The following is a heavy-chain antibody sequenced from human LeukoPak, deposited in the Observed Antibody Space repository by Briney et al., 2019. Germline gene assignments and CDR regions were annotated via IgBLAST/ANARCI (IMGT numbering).Heavy chain of an antibody. D-gene: IGHD3-9*01. CDR2: ISGSGGST. J-gene: IGHJ4*02. V-gene: IGHV3-23*01. CDR3: AKPQSRYFDWFH. CDR1: GFTFGSYA. Sequence: GGSLRLSCASSGFTFGSYAMAWVRQPPGKGLEWVSAISGSGGSTYYADSVKGRFTISRDNSKNTLYLQMNSLRAEDTAVYYCAKPQSRYFDWFHWGQGTLVTVSS.